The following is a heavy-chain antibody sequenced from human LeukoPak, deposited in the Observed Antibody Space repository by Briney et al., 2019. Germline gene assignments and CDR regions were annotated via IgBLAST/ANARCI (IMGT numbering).Heavy chain of an antibody. CDR2: IYYSGST. V-gene: IGHV4-59*01. CDR3: ARALDAVTSYYFDY. J-gene: IGHJ4*02. CDR1: GGSISSYY. Sequence: SETLSLTCTVSGGSISSYYWSWIRQPPGKGLEWIGYIYYSGSTNYNPSLKSRATISVDTSKNQFSLKLSSVTAADTAVYYCARALDAVTSYYFDYWGQGTLVTVSS. D-gene: IGHD4-17*01.